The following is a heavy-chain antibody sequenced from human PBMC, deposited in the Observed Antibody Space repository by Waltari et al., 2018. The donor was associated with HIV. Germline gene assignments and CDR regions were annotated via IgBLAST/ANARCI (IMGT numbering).Heavy chain of an antibody. CDR2: IYYSGST. D-gene: IGHD6-6*01. J-gene: IGHJ4*02. V-gene: IGHV4-59*01. CDR1: GGPISSYY. Sequence: QVQLQESGPGLVKPSETLSLTCTVSGGPISSYYWSWIRQPPGKGLEWIGYIYYSGSTNYNPSLKSRVTISVDTSKNQFSLKLSSVTTADTAVYYCARGYSSFSHWGQGTLVTVSS. CDR3: ARGYSSFSH.